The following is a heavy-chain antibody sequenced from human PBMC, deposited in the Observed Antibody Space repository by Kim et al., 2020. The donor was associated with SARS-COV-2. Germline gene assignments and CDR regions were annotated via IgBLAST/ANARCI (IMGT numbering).Heavy chain of an antibody. Sequence: GGSLRLSCAASGFTFSAYAMLWVRQAPGNGPEWVAAISSDGSYKFYADSVKGRFTISRDSSKNTLYLQMNSLRAEDTAVYYCARPGVVGPTYWFDPWGQGTLVTVSS. CDR2: ISSDGSYK. CDR1: GFTFSAYA. CDR3: ARPGVVGPTYWFDP. D-gene: IGHD1-26*01. V-gene: IGHV3-30*14. J-gene: IGHJ5*02.